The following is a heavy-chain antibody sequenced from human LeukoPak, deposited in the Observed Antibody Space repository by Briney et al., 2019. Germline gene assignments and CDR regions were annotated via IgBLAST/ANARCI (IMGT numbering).Heavy chain of an antibody. J-gene: IGHJ4*02. CDR2: IYYSGST. Sequence: SETLSLTCAVSGYSISSSSYYWGWIRQPPGKGLEWIGSIYYSGSTYYNPSLKSRVTISVDTSKNQFSLKLSSVTAADTAVYYCARLYGDYSVYYRGQGTLVTVSS. CDR3: ARLYGDYSVYY. D-gene: IGHD4-17*01. V-gene: IGHV4-39*01. CDR1: GYSISSSSYY.